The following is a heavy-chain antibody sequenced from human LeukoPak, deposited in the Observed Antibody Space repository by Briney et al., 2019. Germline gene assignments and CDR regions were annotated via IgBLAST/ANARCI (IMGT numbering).Heavy chain of an antibody. V-gene: IGHV3-23*01. D-gene: IGHD1-26*01. J-gene: IGHJ4*02. Sequence: GGSLRLSCAASGFTFSTIGMSWVRQAPGKGLEWVSGVSESGGSTYYADSVKGRFTISRDNSKNTLYLQMNSLRAEDTAVYYCAKDRPRGLRWELRTGFDYWGQGTLVTVSS. CDR1: GFTFSTIG. CDR2: VSESGGST. CDR3: AKDRPRGLRWELRTGFDY.